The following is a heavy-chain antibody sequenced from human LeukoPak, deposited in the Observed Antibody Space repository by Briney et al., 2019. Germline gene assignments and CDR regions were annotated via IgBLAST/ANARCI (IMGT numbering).Heavy chain of an antibody. V-gene: IGHV4-34*01. D-gene: IGHD3-3*01. Sequence: PSETLSLTCAVCGGSFSGYYWSWIRQPPGRGLEWMGEINHSGSTNYNPSLKSRVTISVDTSKNQFSLKLSSVTAADTAVYYCARGLSSYYDFWSGHNWFDPWGQGTLVTVSS. CDR2: INHSGST. CDR1: GGSFSGYY. J-gene: IGHJ5*02. CDR3: ARGLSSYYDFWSGHNWFDP.